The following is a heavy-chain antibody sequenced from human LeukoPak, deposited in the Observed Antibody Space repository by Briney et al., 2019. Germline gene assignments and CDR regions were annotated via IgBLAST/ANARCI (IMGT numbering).Heavy chain of an antibody. CDR3: ARGASHRSSWYEIDY. J-gene: IGHJ4*02. Sequence: PSETLSLTCTVSGGSISTYYWSWIRQPPGKGLEWIGYIYYSGSTNYNPSLKSRVSISVDTSKKQFSLKLSSVTAADTAVYYCARGASHRSSWYEIDYWGQGTLVTVSS. V-gene: IGHV4-59*01. CDR2: IYYSGST. D-gene: IGHD6-13*01. CDR1: GGSISTYY.